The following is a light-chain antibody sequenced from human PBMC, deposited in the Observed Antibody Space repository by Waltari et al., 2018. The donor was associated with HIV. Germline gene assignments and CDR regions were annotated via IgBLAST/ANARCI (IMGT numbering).Light chain of an antibody. Sequence: QSALTQPPSVSGSPGQSVAISCTGTTSDVGTYNRVSWYQQPPGTAPKLIIYEVTNRPSGVPDRFSVSKSGKTASLTISGLQPEDEADYYCSSYTSTNTWVFGGGTKVTVL. V-gene: IGLV2-18*02. CDR1: TSDVGTYNR. CDR2: EVT. CDR3: SSYTSTNTWV. J-gene: IGLJ3*02.